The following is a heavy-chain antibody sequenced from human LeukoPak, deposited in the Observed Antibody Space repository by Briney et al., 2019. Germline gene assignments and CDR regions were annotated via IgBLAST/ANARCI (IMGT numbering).Heavy chain of an antibody. Sequence: GASVKVSCKASGGTFSSYAISWVRQAPGQGLEWMGGIIPIFGTANYAQKFQGRVTITADKSTSTAYMELSSLRSEDTAVYYCARDSGYCSGGSCYSGYYYYYMDVWGKGTTVTVSS. J-gene: IGHJ6*03. CDR2: IIPIFGTA. V-gene: IGHV1-69*06. CDR1: GGTFSSYA. D-gene: IGHD2-15*01. CDR3: ARDSGYCSGGSCYSGYYYYYMDV.